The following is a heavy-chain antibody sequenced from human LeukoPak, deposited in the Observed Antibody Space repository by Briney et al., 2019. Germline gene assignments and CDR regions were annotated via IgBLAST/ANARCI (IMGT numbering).Heavy chain of an antibody. V-gene: IGHV3-13*01. CDR2: IGTAGDT. D-gene: IGHD3-10*01. Sequence: GGSLRLSCAASGFTFSSYDMHWVHQATGKGLEWVSAIGTAGDTYYPGSVKGRFTISRENAKNSLYLQMNSLRAGDTAVYYCARDRRGDYGSANYGMDVWGQGTTVTVSS. CDR1: GFTFSSYD. J-gene: IGHJ6*02. CDR3: ARDRRGDYGSANYGMDV.